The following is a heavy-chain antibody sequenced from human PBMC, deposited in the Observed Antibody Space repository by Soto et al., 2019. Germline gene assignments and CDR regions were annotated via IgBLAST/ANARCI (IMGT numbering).Heavy chain of an antibody. CDR1: GGSISSYY. Sequence: SSETLSLTCTVSGGSISSYYWSWIRQPPGKGLEWIGYIYYSGSTNYNPSLKSRVTISVDTSKNQFSLKLSSVTAADTAVYYCARGLISGYYLYDAFHIWGQGTMVTVSS. V-gene: IGHV4-59*01. CDR3: ARGLISGYYLYDAFHI. D-gene: IGHD3-22*01. CDR2: IYYSGST. J-gene: IGHJ3*02.